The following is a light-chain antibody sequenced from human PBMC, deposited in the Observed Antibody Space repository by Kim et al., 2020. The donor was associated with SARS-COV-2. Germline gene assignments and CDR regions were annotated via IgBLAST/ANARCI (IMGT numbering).Light chain of an antibody. CDR1: QSISSW. CDR2: KAS. Sequence: AAVGDRVTSTCRASQSISSWLAWDQQKPGKAPKLLIYKASSLESGVPSRFSGSGSGTEFTLTISSLQPDDFATYFCQQYNSYPWTFGQGTKVDIK. V-gene: IGKV1-5*03. J-gene: IGKJ1*01. CDR3: QQYNSYPWT.